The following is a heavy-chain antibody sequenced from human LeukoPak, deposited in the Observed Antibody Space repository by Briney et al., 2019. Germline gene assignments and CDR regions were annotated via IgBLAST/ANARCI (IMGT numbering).Heavy chain of an antibody. CDR1: GITFITSA. V-gene: IGHV3-23*01. D-gene: IGHD1-7*01. CDR3: AKLLQGTVVPYYDY. CDR2: ISGSGGST. J-gene: IGHJ4*02. Sequence: PGGSLRLSCAASGITFITSAMSWVRQAPGKGLEWVSAISGSGGSTYYADSVKGRFTISRDNSKNTLHLQMNSLRVEDTAVYYCAKLLQGTVVPYYDYWGQGTLVTVSS.